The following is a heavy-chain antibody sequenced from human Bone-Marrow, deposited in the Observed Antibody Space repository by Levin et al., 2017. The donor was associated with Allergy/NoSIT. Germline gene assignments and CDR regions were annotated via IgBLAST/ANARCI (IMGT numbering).Heavy chain of an antibody. D-gene: IGHD1-26*01. CDR2: IEMFGRGK. CDR3: ARRYSGSYFDY. Sequence: GGSLRLSCEASEFTFGNYWMSWVRQAPGKGLEWVANIEMFGRGKYYVDSVKGRFTISRDNAKSSLFLEMNSLRAEDTAVYYCARRYSGSYFDYWGQGTLVTVSS. CDR1: EFTFGNYW. J-gene: IGHJ4*02. V-gene: IGHV3-7*01.